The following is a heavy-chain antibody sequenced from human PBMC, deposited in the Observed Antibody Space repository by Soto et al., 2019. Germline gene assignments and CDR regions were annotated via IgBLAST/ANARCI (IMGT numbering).Heavy chain of an antibody. J-gene: IGHJ4*02. Sequence: QVQLVQSGAEVKKPGSSVKVSCKASGDTLNNYAIKWVRQAPGQGLEWMGGILPIFKTPTYAQKFQGRVTIAADESTSTAYMEVSSLRSDDTAVYFCATLASGGYFFQYWGQGTLVTVSS. V-gene: IGHV1-69*01. CDR3: ATLASGGYFFQY. CDR1: GDTLNNYA. D-gene: IGHD5-12*01. CDR2: ILPIFKTP.